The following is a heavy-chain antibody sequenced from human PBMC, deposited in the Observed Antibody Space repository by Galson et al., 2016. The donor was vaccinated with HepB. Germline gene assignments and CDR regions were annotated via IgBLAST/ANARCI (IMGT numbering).Heavy chain of an antibody. Sequence: SVKVSCKASQYSFTDYYIHWVRQAPGQGPEWMGWINPKSGGTKYAQRFQGRVTMTRDTSITTAYMELSRLRSDDTAVYYCSRGLINGYDFDYWGQGTLGTVSS. J-gene: IGHJ4*02. CDR1: QYSFTDYY. V-gene: IGHV1-2*02. D-gene: IGHD5-12*01. CDR2: INPKSGGT. CDR3: SRGLINGYDFDY.